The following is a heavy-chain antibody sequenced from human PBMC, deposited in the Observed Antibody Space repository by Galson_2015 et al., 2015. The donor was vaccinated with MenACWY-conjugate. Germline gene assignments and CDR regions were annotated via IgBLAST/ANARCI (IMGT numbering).Heavy chain of an antibody. CDR3: ARDRRRERYYYYYGMDA. J-gene: IGHJ6*02. CDR1: GGTFSNYG. CDR2: IIPMFGTA. Sequence: SVKVSCKASGGTFSNYGISWVRQAPGQGLEWMGGIIPMFGTANPAQKFQGRVTITADESTSTAYMELSSLTFEDTAVYYCARDRRRERYYYYYGMDAWGQGTTVPVSS. V-gene: IGHV1-69*13.